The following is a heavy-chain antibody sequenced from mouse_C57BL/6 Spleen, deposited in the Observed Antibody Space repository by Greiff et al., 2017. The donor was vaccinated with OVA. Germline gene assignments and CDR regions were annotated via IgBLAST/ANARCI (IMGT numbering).Heavy chain of an antibody. Sequence: QVQLQQSGAELVKPGASVKISCKASGYAFSSYWMNWVKQRPGKGLEWIGQIYPGDGDTNYNGQFKGKATLTAVKSSSTAYMQLSSLTSEDSAVYVYARLEDYDRGYAMDYWGQGTSVTVSS. CDR1: GYAFSSYW. J-gene: IGHJ4*01. V-gene: IGHV1-80*01. CDR3: ARLEDYDRGYAMDY. CDR2: IYPGDGDT. D-gene: IGHD2-4*01.